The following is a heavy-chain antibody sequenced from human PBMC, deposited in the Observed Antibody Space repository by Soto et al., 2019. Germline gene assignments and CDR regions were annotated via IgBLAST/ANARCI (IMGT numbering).Heavy chain of an antibody. V-gene: IGHV1-3*01. Sequence: ASVTVSCKASGYTFTSYAMHWLRQAPGQRLEWMGWINAGNGNTKYSQKFQGRVTITRDTSASTAYMELSSLRSEDTAVYYCARDLYPAYDYIWGSYRGKDAFDIWGQGTMVTVSS. CDR1: GYTFTSYA. J-gene: IGHJ3*02. CDR2: INAGNGNT. D-gene: IGHD3-16*02. CDR3: ARDLYPAYDYIWGSYRGKDAFDI.